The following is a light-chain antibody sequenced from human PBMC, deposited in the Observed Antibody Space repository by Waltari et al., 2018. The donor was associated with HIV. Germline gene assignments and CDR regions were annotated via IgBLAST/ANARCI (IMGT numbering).Light chain of an antibody. J-gene: IGLJ2*01. Sequence: QSALTQPPSVSGSPGQSVTISSAGPNRDIGGYDRSPWYQQPPGTAPNLLIYEVTNRPSGVPGRFSASKSGTTASLTISGLQAGDEGDYYCSSYSATNTVVFGGGTKLTVL. CDR3: SSYSATNTVV. V-gene: IGLV2-18*02. CDR2: EVT. CDR1: NRDIGGYDR.